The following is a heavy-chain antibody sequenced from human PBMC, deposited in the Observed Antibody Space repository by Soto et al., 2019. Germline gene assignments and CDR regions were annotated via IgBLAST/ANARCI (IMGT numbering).Heavy chain of an antibody. J-gene: IGHJ4*02. V-gene: IGHV1-18*01. CDR2: ISAYNGNT. D-gene: IGHD3-3*01. CDR3: ARRGPGIGITIFGVEPYSDD. CDR1: GYTFTSYG. Sequence: ASVKVSCKASGYTFTSYGISWVRQAPGQGLEWMGWISAYNGNTNYAQKLQGRVTMTTDTSTSTAYMELRSLRSDDTAVYYCARRGPGIGITIFGVEPYSDDWGQGTLVTVSS.